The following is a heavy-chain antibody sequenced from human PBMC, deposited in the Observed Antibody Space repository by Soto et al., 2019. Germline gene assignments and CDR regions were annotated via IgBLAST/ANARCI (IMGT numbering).Heavy chain of an antibody. CDR1: GFTFYNYA. CDR2: IGNGGSDT. CDR3: VKTWYGSCGSCSRGVFDI. D-gene: IGHD2-15*01. V-gene: IGHV3-23*05. J-gene: IGHJ3*02. Sequence: EVQLLESGGGLVQPGGSLRLSCAASGFTFYNYAMSWVRQAPGKGLEWGSAIGNGGSDTYYADSVKGRFTISRHNSRKTLYLRTNSLRDDDPALYYCVKTWYGSCGSCSRGVFDIWGQGTMVTVSS.